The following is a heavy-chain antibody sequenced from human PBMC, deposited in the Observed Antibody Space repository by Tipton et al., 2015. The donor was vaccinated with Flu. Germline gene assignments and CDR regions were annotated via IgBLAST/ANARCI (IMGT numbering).Heavy chain of an antibody. Sequence: TLSLTCGVSGYSISSGYYWGWIRQPPGKGLEWIGSVYHSGTPYYNPSLKSRVTISVDTSKNQLSLSLASVTAADTAVYYCARHVKPVATDSWGQGTLVTVSS. V-gene: IGHV4-38-2*01. CDR3: ARHVKPVATDS. CDR2: VYHSGTP. D-gene: IGHD5-12*01. J-gene: IGHJ4*02. CDR1: GYSISSGYY.